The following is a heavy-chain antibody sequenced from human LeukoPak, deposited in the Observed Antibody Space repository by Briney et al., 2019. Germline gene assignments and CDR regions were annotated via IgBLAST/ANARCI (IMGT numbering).Heavy chain of an antibody. CDR2: IVVGSGNT. V-gene: IGHV1-58*01. CDR1: GFTFTSSA. Sequence: SVKVSCKASGFTFTSSAVQWVRLARGQRLEWIGWIVVGSGNTNYAQKFQERVTITRDMSTSTAYMELSSLRSEDTAVYYCAAVPESDIVVVPSDYWGQGTLVTVSS. J-gene: IGHJ4*02. D-gene: IGHD2-2*01. CDR3: AAVPESDIVVVPSDY.